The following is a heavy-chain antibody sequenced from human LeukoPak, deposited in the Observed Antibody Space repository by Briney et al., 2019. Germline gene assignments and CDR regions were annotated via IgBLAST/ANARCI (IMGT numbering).Heavy chain of an antibody. V-gene: IGHV3-23*01. D-gene: IGHD3-16*01. J-gene: IGHJ6*02. CDR1: GFTFSSHA. CDR2: ISGSGGST. CDR3: ARGDLPPYYYGMDV. Sequence: GGSMRLSCAAYGFTFSSHAMHWVRQAPGKGLEWVSSISGSGGSTYYADSVKGRFTISRDNYKNTLYLQMNSLRAEDTVVYYCARGDLPPYYYGMDVWGQGTTVTVSS.